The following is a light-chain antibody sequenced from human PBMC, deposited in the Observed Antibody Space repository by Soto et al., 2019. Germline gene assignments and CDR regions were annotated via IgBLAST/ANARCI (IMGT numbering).Light chain of an antibody. Sequence: QPVLTHPPSASGAPGQSLPISCTGTSSDVGGYKYVSWYQQHPGKAPKLIIYDVTKRPSGVPDRFSGSKSGNTASLTVSGLQADDEADYYCSSYAGSSTFYVFGAGTKVTVL. CDR2: DVT. CDR3: SSYAGSSTFYV. V-gene: IGLV2-8*01. CDR1: SSDVGGYKY. J-gene: IGLJ1*01.